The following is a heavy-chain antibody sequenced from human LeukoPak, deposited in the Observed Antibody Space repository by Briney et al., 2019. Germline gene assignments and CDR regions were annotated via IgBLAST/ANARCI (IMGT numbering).Heavy chain of an antibody. V-gene: IGHV1-46*01. J-gene: IGHJ6*03. CDR3: ARDGRYYDFWSGYYHYYYYMDV. Sequence: GASVKVSCKASGYTFTSYGISWVRQAPGQGLEWMGIINPSGGSTSYAQKFQGRVTMTRDMSTSTVYMELSSLRSEDTAVYYCARDGRYYDFWSGYYHYYYYMDVWGKGTTVTVSS. CDR2: INPSGGST. CDR1: GYTFTSYG. D-gene: IGHD3-3*01.